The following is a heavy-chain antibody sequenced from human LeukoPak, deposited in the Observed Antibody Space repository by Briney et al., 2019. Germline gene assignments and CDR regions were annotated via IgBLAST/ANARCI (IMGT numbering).Heavy chain of an antibody. CDR3: AKASSGYDEYNWFDP. V-gene: IGHV3-30*02. J-gene: IGHJ5*02. Sequence: GGSLRLSCAASGFTFNSYAMSWVRQAPGKGLEWVAFIRYDGSNKYYADSVKGRFTISRDNSKNTLYLQMNSLRAEDTAVYYCAKASSGYDEYNWFDPWGQGTLVTVSS. CDR1: GFTFNSYA. CDR2: IRYDGSNK. D-gene: IGHD5-12*01.